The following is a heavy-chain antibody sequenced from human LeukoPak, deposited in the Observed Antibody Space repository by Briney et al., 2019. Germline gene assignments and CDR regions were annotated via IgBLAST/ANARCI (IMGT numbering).Heavy chain of an antibody. J-gene: IGHJ4*02. V-gene: IGHV1-46*01. D-gene: IGHD3-22*01. CDR2: INPSGGST. CDR3: ARQPDLITMIVESYYFDY. CDR1: GYTFTSYY. Sequence: GASVKVSCKASGYTFTSYYMHWVRQAPGQGLEWMGVINPSGGSTSYAQKFQGRVTMTRDTFTSTVYMELSSLRSEDTAVYYCARQPDLITMIVESYYFDYWGQGTLVTVSS.